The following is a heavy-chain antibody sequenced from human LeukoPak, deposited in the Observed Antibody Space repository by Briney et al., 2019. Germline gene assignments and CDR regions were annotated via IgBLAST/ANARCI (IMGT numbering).Heavy chain of an antibody. D-gene: IGHD6-13*01. CDR3: ARDFRGQQLVGDWFDP. Sequence: ASVKVSCKASGHTFTGYYMHWVRQAPGQGLEWMGWINPNSGGTSYAQKFQGRVTMTRDTSISTAYMELSRLRSDDTAVYYCARDFRGQQLVGDWFDPWGQGTLVTVSS. CDR2: INPNSGGT. V-gene: IGHV1-2*02. CDR1: GHTFTGYY. J-gene: IGHJ5*02.